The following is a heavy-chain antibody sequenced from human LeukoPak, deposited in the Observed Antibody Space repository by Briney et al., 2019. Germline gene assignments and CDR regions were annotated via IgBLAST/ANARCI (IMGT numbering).Heavy chain of an antibody. CDR2: ISYDGSNK. CDR1: GFTFSSYA. D-gene: IGHD6-13*01. V-gene: IGHV3-30*04. CDR3: ARDPGSSSWYTSSGLFDY. Sequence: GGSLRLSCAASGFTFSSYAMHWVRQAPGKGLEWVAVISYDGSNKYYADSVKGRFTISRDNSKNTLYLQMNSLRAEDTAVYDCARDPGSSSWYTSSGLFDYWGQGTLVTVSS. J-gene: IGHJ4*02.